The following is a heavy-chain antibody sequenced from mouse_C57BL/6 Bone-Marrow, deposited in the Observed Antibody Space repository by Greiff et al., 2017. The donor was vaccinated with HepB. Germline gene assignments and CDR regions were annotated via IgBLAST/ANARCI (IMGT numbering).Heavy chain of an antibody. CDR2: IDPANGNT. CDR1: GFNIKNTY. J-gene: IGHJ4*01. V-gene: IGHV14-3*01. CDR3: ARFPLFYYGSRRYAMDC. D-gene: IGHD1-1*01. Sequence: VQLQQSVAELVRPGASVKLSCTASGFNIKNTYMHWVKQRPEQGLEWIGRIDPANGNTKYAPKFQGKATITADTSSNTAYLQLSSLTSEDTAIYYCARFPLFYYGSRRYAMDCWGQGTSVTVSS.